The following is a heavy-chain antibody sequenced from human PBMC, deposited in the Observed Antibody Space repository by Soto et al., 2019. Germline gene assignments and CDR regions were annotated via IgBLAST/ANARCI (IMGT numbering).Heavy chain of an antibody. CDR3: AKGSWVHHGSEGGNWLDP. CDR1: GVSFSNYA. V-gene: IGHV3-23*01. D-gene: IGHD3-10*01. CDR2: ISHSGSST. J-gene: IGHJ5*02. Sequence: EVQLLESGGGLVQPGGSLRLSCAASGVSFSNYAMNWVRQAPGKGLEWVSGISHSGSSTYYADSVKGRFTISRDNSKNTLCQQMNSLRAEDTAVYYCAKGSWVHHGSEGGNWLDPWGQGTLVTVSS.